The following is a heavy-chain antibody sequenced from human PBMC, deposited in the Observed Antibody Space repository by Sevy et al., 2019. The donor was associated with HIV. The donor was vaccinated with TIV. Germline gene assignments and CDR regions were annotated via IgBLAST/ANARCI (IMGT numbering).Heavy chain of an antibody. CDR1: AFTFSSYA. V-gene: IGHV3-30*04. Sequence: GGSLRLSCAASAFTFSSYAMHWVRQAPGKGLEWVAVISYDGNDKDYADSVKGRFTISRDNSKNTLYLQMNSLRIEDTAVYYCARAQGVLLWFGEFPRWGPGTLVTV. J-gene: IGHJ4*02. D-gene: IGHD3-10*01. CDR2: ISYDGNDK. CDR3: ARAQGVLLWFGEFPR.